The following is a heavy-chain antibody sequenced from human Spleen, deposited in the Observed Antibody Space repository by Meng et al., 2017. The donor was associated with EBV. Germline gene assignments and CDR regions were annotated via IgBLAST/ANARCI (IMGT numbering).Heavy chain of an antibody. CDR1: GDLTESINW. D-gene: IGHD2-15*01. CDR3: ATAHCSGGGCPGGS. V-gene: IGHV4-4*02. Sequence: QVPPRGSGPGPVQPSGTLSLTCASFGDLTESINWGNWVRQPPGKGLEWIGEIYHSWHTNYHPSLRSRVIMSVEKSKNQFSLDLTSVTAADTAIYYCATAHCSGGGCPGGSWGQGTLVTVSS. CDR2: IYHSWHT. J-gene: IGHJ5*02.